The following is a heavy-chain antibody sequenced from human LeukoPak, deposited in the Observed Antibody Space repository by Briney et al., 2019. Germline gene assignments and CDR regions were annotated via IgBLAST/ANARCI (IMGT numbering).Heavy chain of an antibody. CDR1: GFSFSTYA. CDR2: TSYDGSNK. Sequence: GGSLRLSCAASGFSFSTYAMNWVRQAPGKGLEWVAVTSYDGSNKHYADSVKGRFTRSRDNSKNTLYLQMNSLRAEDTAVYYCAKDRIVGATVNWGQGTLVTVSS. V-gene: IGHV3-30-3*01. CDR3: AKDRIVGATVN. D-gene: IGHD1-26*01. J-gene: IGHJ4*02.